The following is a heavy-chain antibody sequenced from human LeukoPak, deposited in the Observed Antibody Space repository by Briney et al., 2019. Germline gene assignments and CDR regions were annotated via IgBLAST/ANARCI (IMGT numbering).Heavy chain of an antibody. CDR2: ISAYNGNT. V-gene: IGHV1-18*01. J-gene: IGHJ4*02. CDR1: GYTFTSYG. CDR3: ARLDGPYDSSGYYLPFDY. Sequence: ASVKVSCKASGYTFTSYGISWVRQAPGQGLEWMGWISAYNGNTNYAQKLQGRVTMTTDTSTSTAYMELRSLRSDDTAVYYCARLDGPYDSSGYYLPFDYRGQGTLVTVSS. D-gene: IGHD3-22*01.